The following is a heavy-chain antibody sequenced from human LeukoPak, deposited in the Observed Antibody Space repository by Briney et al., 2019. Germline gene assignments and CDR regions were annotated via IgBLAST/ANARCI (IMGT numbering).Heavy chain of an antibody. V-gene: IGHV4-39*01. D-gene: IGHD6-19*01. CDR3: ARRARIAVAGKGGFDY. CDR2: IYYSGST. Sequence: SETLSLTCTVSGGSISSSSYYWGWIRQPPGKGLEWIGSIYYSGSTYYNPSLKSRVTISVDTSKSQFSLKLSSVTAADTAVYYCARRARIAVAGKGGFDYWGQGTLVTVSS. CDR1: GGSISSSSYY. J-gene: IGHJ4*02.